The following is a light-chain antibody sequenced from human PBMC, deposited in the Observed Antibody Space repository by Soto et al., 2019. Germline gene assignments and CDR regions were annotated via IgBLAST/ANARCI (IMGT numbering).Light chain of an antibody. CDR1: LGIDNY. V-gene: IGKV1-27*01. Sequence: DIQMTQSPPSLSASVGDRVTISCRASLGIDNYVRWYQQRPGKVPKLLIYGSSSLLSGVPSRFSGSGSGTDFTLTISSLQPEDVGTYYCQKYNSAMWTFGQGTKVEI. J-gene: IGKJ1*01. CDR2: GSS. CDR3: QKYNSAMWT.